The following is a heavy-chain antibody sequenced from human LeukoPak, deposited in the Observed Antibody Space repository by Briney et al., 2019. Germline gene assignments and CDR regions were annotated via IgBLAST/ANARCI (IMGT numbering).Heavy chain of an antibody. Sequence: ASVKVSCKASGYTFTGYYMHWVRQAPGQGLEGMGWINPNSGGTNYAQKFQGRVTTTRDTSISTAYMELSSLRSEDTAVYYCAREGYTAKTGFDPWGQGTLVTVSS. D-gene: IGHD5-18*01. CDR3: AREGYTAKTGFDP. V-gene: IGHV1-2*02. CDR2: INPNSGGT. J-gene: IGHJ5*02. CDR1: GYTFTGYY.